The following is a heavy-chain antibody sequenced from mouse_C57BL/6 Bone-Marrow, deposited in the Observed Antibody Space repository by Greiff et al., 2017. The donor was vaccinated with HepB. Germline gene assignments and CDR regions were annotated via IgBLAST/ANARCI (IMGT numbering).Heavy chain of an antibody. Sequence: EVQGVESGAELVRPGASVKLSCTASGFNIKDDYMHWVKQRPEQGLEWIGWIDPENGDTEYASKFQGKATITADTSSNTAYLQLSSLTSEDTAVYYGTTVTVCFDYWGQGTTLTVSS. J-gene: IGHJ2*01. CDR1: GFNIKDDY. D-gene: IGHD1-1*01. CDR2: IDPENGDT. CDR3: TTVTVCFDY. V-gene: IGHV14-4*01.